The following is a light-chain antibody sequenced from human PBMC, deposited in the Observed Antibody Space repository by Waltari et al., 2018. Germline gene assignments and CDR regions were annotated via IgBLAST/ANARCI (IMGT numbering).Light chain of an antibody. CDR2: SNH. J-gene: IGLJ1*01. CDR3: AAWDDSLNGFYV. V-gene: IGLV1-44*01. CDR1: HSTIGGNT. Sequence: QSVMTQPPSASGTPGQRVTISCSGSHSTIGGNTVTWYQHLPGTAPKLLIHSNHQRPSGVPDRFSGSKSGTSACLAISGLQSEDEADYSCAAWDDSLNGFYVFGTGTKVTVL.